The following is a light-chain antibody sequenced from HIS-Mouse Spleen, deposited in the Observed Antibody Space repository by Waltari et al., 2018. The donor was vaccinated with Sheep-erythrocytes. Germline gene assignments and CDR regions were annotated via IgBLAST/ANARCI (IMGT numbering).Light chain of an antibody. CDR2: DDS. CDR3: YSTDSSGNHRV. V-gene: IGLV3-10*01. CDR1: ALPKKY. Sequence: SYELTQPPSVSVSPGQTARITCSGYALPKKYAYWYQQKSGQAPVLVLLDDSKRPSGIPEEFSGSSSGTMATWTISGAQVEDEADYYCYSTDSSGNHRVFGGGTKLTVL. J-gene: IGLJ3*02.